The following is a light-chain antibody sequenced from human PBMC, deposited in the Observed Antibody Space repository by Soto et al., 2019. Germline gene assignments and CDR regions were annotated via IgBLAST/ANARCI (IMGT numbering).Light chain of an antibody. CDR1: QSVGSN. J-gene: IGKJ1*01. CDR2: GAS. V-gene: IGKV3-20*01. Sequence: EGVLTQAPARPSVAIGGTVTLSLGASQSVGSNLAWFQQKPGQAPRLLIYGASSRATGIPDRFSWSGAGRDFTLPISRLEPADFAVHYCQKYGSSPWMVGQGTKVDIK. CDR3: QKYGSSPWM.